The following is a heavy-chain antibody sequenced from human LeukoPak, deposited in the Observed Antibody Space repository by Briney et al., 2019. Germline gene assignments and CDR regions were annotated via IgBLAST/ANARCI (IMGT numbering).Heavy chain of an antibody. D-gene: IGHD5-12*01. V-gene: IGHV3-7*01. CDR3: ARINSGLRWGDALDI. CDR1: GFILSNYW. Sequence: GGSLRLSCAASGFILSNYWMTWVRQAPGKGLEWVANIKEDESEKYYVDSVKGRFSVFRENAKNSLYLQMNSLRAEDTAVYYCARINSGLRWGDALDIWGQGTMVTVSS. J-gene: IGHJ3*02. CDR2: IKEDESEK.